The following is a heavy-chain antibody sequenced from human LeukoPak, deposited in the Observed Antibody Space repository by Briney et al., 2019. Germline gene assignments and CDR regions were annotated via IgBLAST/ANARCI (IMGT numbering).Heavy chain of an antibody. CDR2: IHRDGVTT. J-gene: IGHJ4*02. V-gene: IGHV3-23*01. CDR3: AKASNWGYGYYFDY. CDR1: GFTFSTYA. Sequence: GGSLRLSCAASGFTFSTYALGWVRQAPGKGLNWSPPIHRDGVTTYNADAVNGRFTISRDNPRNTLYLQMNSLRAEDTAIYYCAKASNWGYGYYFDYWGQGILVTVSS. D-gene: IGHD7-27*01.